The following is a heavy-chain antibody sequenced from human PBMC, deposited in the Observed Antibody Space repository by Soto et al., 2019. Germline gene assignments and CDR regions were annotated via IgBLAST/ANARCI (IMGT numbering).Heavy chain of an antibody. D-gene: IGHD4-17*01. CDR1: GGSVSGYS. V-gene: IGHV4-34*01. CDR3: ARRVAVTYFFDT. J-gene: IGHJ4*02. CDR2: VSDRGGT. Sequence: QVYLQQWGAGPLNPSETLSLTCAVYGGSVSGYSWTWLRQPPGKGLEWSGEVSDRGGTNYSPSLKSRVTISMDTSKKQFSLRLTSVTAADTALYYCARRVAVTYFFDTWGQGALVPVSS.